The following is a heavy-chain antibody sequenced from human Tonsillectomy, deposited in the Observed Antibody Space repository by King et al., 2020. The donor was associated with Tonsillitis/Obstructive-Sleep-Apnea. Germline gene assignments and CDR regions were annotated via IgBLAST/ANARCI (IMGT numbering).Heavy chain of an antibody. CDR1: GDSIRSGSYY. J-gene: IGHJ5*02. CDR2: IYYSGTT. Sequence: QLQESGPGLVKPSETLSLTCTVSGDSIRSGSYYWDWIRQPPGKGLEWIGSIYYSGTTYYTPSLKSRVSISVDTSKNQFSLKLSSVTAADPAVYYCARHSFTGYNNGGFDPWGQGTLVTVSS. V-gene: IGHV4-39*01. D-gene: IGHD5-12*01. CDR3: ARHSFTGYNNGGFDP.